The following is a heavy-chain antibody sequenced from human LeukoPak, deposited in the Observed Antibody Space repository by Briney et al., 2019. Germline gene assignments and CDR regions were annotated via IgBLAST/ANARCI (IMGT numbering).Heavy chain of an antibody. J-gene: IGHJ4*02. D-gene: IGHD3-10*01. Sequence: GGSLRLSCAASGLTFSDAWMSWVRQAPGKGLEWVGHVKTKSDGGTSDYATSVKGRFTISRDDSKNTLYLQMNSLKTEDTAFYYCTTDSWDSITFDYWGQGTLVTVSS. CDR1: GLTFSDAW. CDR2: VKTKSDGGTS. CDR3: TTDSWDSITFDY. V-gene: IGHV3-15*01.